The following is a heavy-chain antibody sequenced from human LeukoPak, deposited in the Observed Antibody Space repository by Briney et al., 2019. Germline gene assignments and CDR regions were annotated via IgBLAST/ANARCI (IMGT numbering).Heavy chain of an antibody. J-gene: IGHJ4*02. V-gene: IGHV4-39*07. CDR3: ARVRERYYFDY. CDR1: GGSISNSYYY. Sequence: PSETLSLTCTVSGGSISNSYYYWGWIRQAPGKGLEWIGSVFYSGNPSYNPSLKSRVTISVDTSKNQFSLKLSSVTAADTAVYYCARVRERYYFDYWGQGTLVTVSS. D-gene: IGHD1-1*01. CDR2: VFYSGNP.